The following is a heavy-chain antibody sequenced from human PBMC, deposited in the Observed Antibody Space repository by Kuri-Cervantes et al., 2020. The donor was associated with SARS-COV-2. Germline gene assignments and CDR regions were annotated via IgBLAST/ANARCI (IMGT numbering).Heavy chain of an antibody. V-gene: IGHV1-18*04. CDR3: AYSSYYGSGSYYKGVSAFDY. CDR1: GYTFTSYG. J-gene: IGHJ4*02. CDR2: ISAYNGNT. D-gene: IGHD3-10*01. Sequence: ASVKVSCKASGYTFTSYGISWVRQAPGQGLEWMGWISAYNGNTNYAQKLQGRVTMTTDTSTSTAYMELRSLRSDDTAVYYCAYSSYYGSGSYYKGVSAFDYWGQGTLVTVSS.